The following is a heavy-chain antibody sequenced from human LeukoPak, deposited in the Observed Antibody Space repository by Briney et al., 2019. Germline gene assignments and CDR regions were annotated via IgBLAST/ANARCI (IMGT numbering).Heavy chain of an antibody. CDR3: AKVMSIAAADWFDP. D-gene: IGHD6-13*01. CDR2: IYHNGST. CDR1: GYSISSGYY. J-gene: IGHJ5*02. V-gene: IGHV4-38-2*02. Sequence: PSETLSLTCTVSGYSISSGYYWGWIRQPPGKGLEWIGSIYHNGSTYYNPSLKSRVTISVDTSKNQFSLKLSSVTAADTAVYYCAKVMSIAAADWFDPWGQGTLVTVSS.